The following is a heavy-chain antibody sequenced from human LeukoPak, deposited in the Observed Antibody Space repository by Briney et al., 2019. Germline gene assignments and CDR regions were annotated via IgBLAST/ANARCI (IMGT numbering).Heavy chain of an antibody. CDR1: GYTFTSYD. V-gene: IGHV1-8*01. Sequence: ASVTVSCKASGYTFTSYDSNWVRQATGQGLEWMGWMNPNSGNTGYAQKFQGRVTMTRDTSISTAYMELSSLRSEDTAVYYCARVSCSSTSCYDYWGQGALVTVSS. CDR2: MNPNSGNT. CDR3: ARVSCSSTSCYDY. J-gene: IGHJ4*02. D-gene: IGHD2-2*01.